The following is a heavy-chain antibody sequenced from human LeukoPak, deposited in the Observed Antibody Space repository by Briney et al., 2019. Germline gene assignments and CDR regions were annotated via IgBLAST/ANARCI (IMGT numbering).Heavy chain of an antibody. CDR3: ARDNDSRDPPHFDY. Sequence: ASVRVSCKASGYTFTSYDTNWARQATGQGLEWMGWMNPNSGNTGYAQKFQGRVTITRNTSISTAYMELSSLRSEDTAVYYCARDNDSRDPPHFDYWGQGTLVTVSS. J-gene: IGHJ4*02. V-gene: IGHV1-8*03. CDR2: MNPNSGNT. D-gene: IGHD3-16*01. CDR1: GYTFTSYD.